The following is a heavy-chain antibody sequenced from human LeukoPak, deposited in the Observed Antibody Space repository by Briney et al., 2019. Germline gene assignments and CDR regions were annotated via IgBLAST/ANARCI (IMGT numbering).Heavy chain of an antibody. D-gene: IGHD6-13*01. Sequence: SETLSLTCAVYGGSFSGYYWSWIRQPPGKGLEWIGEINHSGSTNFNPSLKSRVTISVDTSKNQFSLKLSSVTAADTAVYYCARTTEAHSWRTRYYDYYMDVWGKGTTVTVSS. CDR1: GGSFSGYY. CDR2: INHSGST. V-gene: IGHV4-34*01. CDR3: ARTTEAHSWRTRYYDYYMDV. J-gene: IGHJ6*03.